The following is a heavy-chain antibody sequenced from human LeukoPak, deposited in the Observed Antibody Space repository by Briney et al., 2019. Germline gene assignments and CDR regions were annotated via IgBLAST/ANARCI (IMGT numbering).Heavy chain of an antibody. Sequence: GGSLRLSCAASGFTFSSYSMNWVRQAPGKGLEWVSSISSSSSYIYYADSVKGRFTISRDNAKNSLYLQMNSLRAEDTAVYYCAGFASSWNPTVDYWGQGTLVTVSS. J-gene: IGHJ4*02. CDR1: GFTFSSYS. CDR3: AGFASSWNPTVDY. D-gene: IGHD6-13*01. V-gene: IGHV3-21*01. CDR2: ISSSSSYI.